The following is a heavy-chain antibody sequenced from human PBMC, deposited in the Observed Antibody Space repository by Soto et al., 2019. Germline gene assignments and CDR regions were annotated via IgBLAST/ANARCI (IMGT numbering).Heavy chain of an antibody. Sequence: SETLSLTCSVSDDSINSDKYYWGWIRQPPGKGLEWIGSIYYRGNAYYNPSLQTRVTISLDKSKGQFSLKLNSVTAADSAVYFCARLEGLSTISYYFDFWGPGALVTVSS. V-gene: IGHV4-39*01. D-gene: IGHD2-21*02. CDR1: DDSINSDKYY. CDR2: IYYRGNA. J-gene: IGHJ4*02. CDR3: ARLEGLSTISYYFDF.